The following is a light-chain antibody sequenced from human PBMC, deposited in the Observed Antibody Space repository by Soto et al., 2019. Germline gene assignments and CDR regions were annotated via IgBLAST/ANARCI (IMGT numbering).Light chain of an antibody. V-gene: IGLV1-40*01. CDR3: QSFESTLSGPV. Sequence: QSALTQPPSVSGAPGQRVTISCTGSSSNIGAGYDVHWYQQFPGTAPKLLIYXXXXXXXXXXXXXXXSKSGTSASLAITGXXXXXXXXXYCQSFESTLSGPVFGRGTQLTVL. J-gene: IGLJ7*01. CDR1: SSNIGAGYD. CDR2: XXX.